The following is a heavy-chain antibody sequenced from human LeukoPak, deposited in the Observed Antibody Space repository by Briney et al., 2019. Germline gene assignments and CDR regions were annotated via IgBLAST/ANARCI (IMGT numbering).Heavy chain of an antibody. CDR3: AREKEDYDSSGYYSYFDY. J-gene: IGHJ4*02. Sequence: SETLSLTCAVSGYSISSGYYWGWIRQPPGKGLEWIGSIYHSGSTYYNPSLKSRVTISVDTSKNQFSLKLSSVTAADTAVYYCAREKEDYDSSGYYSYFDYWGQGILVTVSS. D-gene: IGHD3-22*01. CDR1: GYSISSGYY. CDR2: IYHSGST. V-gene: IGHV4-38-2*02.